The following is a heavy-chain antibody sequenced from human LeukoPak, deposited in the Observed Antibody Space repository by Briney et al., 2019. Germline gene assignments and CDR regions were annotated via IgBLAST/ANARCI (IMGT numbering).Heavy chain of an antibody. J-gene: IGHJ4*02. CDR1: GFTFDDYG. Sequence: GGSLRLSCAASGFTFDDYGMSWVRQAPGKGLEWVSSISSSSSYIYYADSVKGRFTISRDNAKNSLYLQMNSLRAEDTAVYYCASNHYDFWSGPTPYYFDYWGQGTLVTVSS. D-gene: IGHD3-3*01. CDR3: ASNHYDFWSGPTPYYFDY. V-gene: IGHV3-21*01. CDR2: ISSSSSYI.